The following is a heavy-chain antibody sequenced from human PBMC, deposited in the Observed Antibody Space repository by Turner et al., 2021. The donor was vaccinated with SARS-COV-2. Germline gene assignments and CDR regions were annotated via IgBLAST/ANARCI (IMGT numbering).Heavy chain of an antibody. V-gene: IGHV3-30-3*01. J-gene: IGHJ4*02. D-gene: IGHD2-21*01. CDR3: ARDLSTYDYFDY. Sequence: QVQLVESGGGVVQTGRSLSLSCAASGFTFSSYAMHWVRQAPGKGLERVAVISYDGSNKYYADSVKGRFTISRDNSKNTLYLQMNSLRAEDTAVYYCARDLSTYDYFDYWGQGTLVTVSS. CDR2: ISYDGSNK. CDR1: GFTFSSYA.